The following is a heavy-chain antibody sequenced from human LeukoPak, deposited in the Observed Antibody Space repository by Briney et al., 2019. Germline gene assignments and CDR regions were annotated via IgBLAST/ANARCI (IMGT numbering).Heavy chain of an antibody. CDR3: ARDRIAVARFDY. V-gene: IGHV3-33*01. CDR2: IWYDGSNK. D-gene: IGHD6-19*01. J-gene: IGHJ4*02. CDR1: GFTFSSYG. Sequence: GGSLRLSCAASGFTFSSYGMHWVRQAPGKGLEWVAVIWYDGSNKYYADSVKGRFTISRDNSKNTLYLQMNSLRAEDTAVYYCARDRIAVARFDYWGQGTLVTVSS.